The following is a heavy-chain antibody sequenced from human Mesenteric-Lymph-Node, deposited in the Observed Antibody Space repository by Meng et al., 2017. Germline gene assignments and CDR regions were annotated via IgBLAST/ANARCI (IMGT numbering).Heavy chain of an antibody. CDR1: GFIFRTYW. V-gene: IGHV3-7*01. Sequence: EGSLRLSCAASGFIFRTYWMTWVRQAPGKGLEWVANIKQDGSEKSYGDSVKGRFIISRDNAQNSLYLQLNSLTAEDSAVYYCATVARFWGGNSYYFDYWGQGTPVTVSS. J-gene: IGHJ4*02. D-gene: IGHD4-23*01. CDR2: IKQDGSEK. CDR3: ATVARFWGGNSYYFDY.